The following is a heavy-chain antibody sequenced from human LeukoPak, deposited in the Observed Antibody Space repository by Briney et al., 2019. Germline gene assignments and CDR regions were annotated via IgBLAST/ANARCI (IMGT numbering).Heavy chain of an antibody. J-gene: IGHJ4*02. CDR1: GYTFTGYY. CDR2: INPNSGGT. Sequence: VASVKVSRKASGYTFTGYYMHWVRQAPGQGLEWMGWINPNSGGTNYAQKFQGRVTMTRDTSISTAYMELSRLRSDDTAVYYCARVRERWLQYFDYWGQGTLVTVSS. D-gene: IGHD5-24*01. V-gene: IGHV1-2*02. CDR3: ARVRERWLQYFDY.